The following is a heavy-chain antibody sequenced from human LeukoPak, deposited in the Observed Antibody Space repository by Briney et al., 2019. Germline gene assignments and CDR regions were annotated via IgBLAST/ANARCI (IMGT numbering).Heavy chain of an antibody. J-gene: IGHJ5*02. CDR3: ASDTVTS. D-gene: IGHD4-17*01. CDR1: GFTFSRYG. Sequence: GALRLSCVASGFTFSRYGMHWVRQAPGKGLEWVAVIWADGSNTYYADSVKGRLTIPRDNSKNTLYLQMNSLRADDTAMYYCASDTVTSWGQGALVTVSS. CDR2: IWADGSNT. V-gene: IGHV3-33*01.